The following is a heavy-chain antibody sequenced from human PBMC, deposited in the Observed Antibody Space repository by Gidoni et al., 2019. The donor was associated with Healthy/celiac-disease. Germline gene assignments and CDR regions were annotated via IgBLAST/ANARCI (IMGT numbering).Heavy chain of an antibody. V-gene: IGHV3-33*01. CDR2: IWYDGSNK. CDR3: ARAMTTVTSGDY. Sequence: VQLVESGGGVVQPGRSLRLSCAASGFTFSSYGMHWVRQAPGKGLEWVAVIWYDGSNKYYADSVKGRFTISRDNSKNTLYLQMNSLRAEDTAVYYCARAMTTVTSGDYWGQGTLVTVSS. CDR1: GFTFSSYG. J-gene: IGHJ4*02. D-gene: IGHD4-17*01.